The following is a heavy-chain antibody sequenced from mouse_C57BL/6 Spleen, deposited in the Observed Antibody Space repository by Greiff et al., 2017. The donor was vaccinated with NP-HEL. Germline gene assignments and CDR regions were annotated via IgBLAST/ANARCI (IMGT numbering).Heavy chain of an antibody. J-gene: IGHJ2*01. Sequence: QVQLQQPGTELVKPGASVKLSCKASGYTFTSYWMHWVKQRPGQGLEWIGNINPSNGGTNYNEKFKSKATLTVDKSSSTAYMQLSSLTSEDSAVYYCAREGIYYDYDEYYFDYGGKGTTRTVAS. V-gene: IGHV1-53*01. CDR3: AREGIYYDYDEYYFDY. CDR1: GYTFTSYW. D-gene: IGHD2-4*01. CDR2: INPSNGGT.